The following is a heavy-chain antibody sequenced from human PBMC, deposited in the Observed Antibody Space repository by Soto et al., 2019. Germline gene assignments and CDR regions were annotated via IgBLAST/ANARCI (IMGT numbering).Heavy chain of an antibody. CDR2: IVVGSGNT. CDR3: AADRFGDYALDY. D-gene: IGHD4-17*01. Sequence: ASVKVSCKASGFTFTSSAMRWVRQARGQRLEWIGWIVVGSGNTNYAQKFQERVTITRDMSTSTAYMELSSLRSEDTAVYYCAADRFGDYALDYWGQGTLVTVSS. CDR1: GFTFTSSA. J-gene: IGHJ4*02. V-gene: IGHV1-58*02.